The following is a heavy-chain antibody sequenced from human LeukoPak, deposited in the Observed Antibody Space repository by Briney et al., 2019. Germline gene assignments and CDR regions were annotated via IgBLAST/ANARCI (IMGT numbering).Heavy chain of an antibody. CDR2: ISGSGGST. Sequence: PGGSLRLSCAASGFTFSSYAMSWVRRAPGKGLEWVSAISGSGGSTYYADSVKGRFTISRDNSKNTLYLQMNSLRAEDTAVYYCATPLAAAGTFPLDYWGQGTLVTVSS. CDR3: ATPLAAAGTFPLDY. J-gene: IGHJ4*02. V-gene: IGHV3-23*01. CDR1: GFTFSSYA. D-gene: IGHD6-13*01.